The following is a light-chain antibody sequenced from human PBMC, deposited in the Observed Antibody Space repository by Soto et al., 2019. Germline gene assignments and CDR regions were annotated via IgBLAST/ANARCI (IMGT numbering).Light chain of an antibody. Sequence: DIQMTQSPSTLSASIGDRVTITCRASESIRTWLAWYQHKPGKAPKFLIYDASSLESGVPSRFNGSGSGTEFTLTISNLQPDDFATYFCQQYHNYPRTFGQGTKVEIK. CDR3: QQYHNYPRT. CDR2: DAS. V-gene: IGKV1-5*01. CDR1: ESIRTW. J-gene: IGKJ1*01.